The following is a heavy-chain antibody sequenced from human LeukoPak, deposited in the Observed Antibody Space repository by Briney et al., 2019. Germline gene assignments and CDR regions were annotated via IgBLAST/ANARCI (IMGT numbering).Heavy chain of an antibody. J-gene: IGHJ3*02. V-gene: IGHV1-69*06. Sequence: SVKVSCKASGGTFSSYAISWMRQAPGQGLEWMGGIIPIFGTANYAQKFQGRVTITADKSTSTAYMELSSLRSEDTAVYYCAREDDIAVAGTPAFDIWGQGTMVTVSS. CDR3: AREDDIAVAGTPAFDI. CDR1: GGTFSSYA. D-gene: IGHD6-19*01. CDR2: IIPIFGTA.